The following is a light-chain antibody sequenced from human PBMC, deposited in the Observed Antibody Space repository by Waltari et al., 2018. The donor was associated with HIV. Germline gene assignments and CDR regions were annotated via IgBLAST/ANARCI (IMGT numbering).Light chain of an antibody. Sequence: QSALTHPASVSASPGQSITISCTGTRSDVGGYNFVSCYQQHPRHAPHLMNYEVFHPPSGVSSRFSAFKADNTASLTISGLQADDEAYYYCSSYTSSSTWVFGGGTKLTVL. CDR3: SSYTSSSTWV. V-gene: IGLV2-14*01. CDR2: EVF. CDR1: RSDVGGYNF. J-gene: IGLJ3*02.